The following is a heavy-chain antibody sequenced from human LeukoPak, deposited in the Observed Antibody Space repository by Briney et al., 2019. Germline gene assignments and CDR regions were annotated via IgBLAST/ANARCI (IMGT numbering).Heavy chain of an antibody. D-gene: IGHD6-13*01. V-gene: IGHV1-69*13. Sequence: GASVKVSCKASGGTFSSYSISWVRQAPGQGLECMGGIIPIFGTANYAQKYQGRVTITADESTSRASMELSSLRSEDTAVYYCARGEAAAHRPFDYWGQGTLVTVSS. J-gene: IGHJ4*02. CDR2: IIPIFGTA. CDR1: GGTFSSYS. CDR3: ARGEAAAHRPFDY.